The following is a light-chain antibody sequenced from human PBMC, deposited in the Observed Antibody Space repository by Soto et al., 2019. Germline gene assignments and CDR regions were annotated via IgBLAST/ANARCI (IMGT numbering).Light chain of an antibody. V-gene: IGKV4-1*01. CDR3: QQYYSTPVT. CDR2: WAS. CDR1: QSVLYSSDNRNY. J-gene: IGKJ5*01. Sequence: DIVMTQSPDSLAVSLGERATINCKSSQSVLYSSDNRNYLAWYQQKPGQPPKLLIYWASTRESGVPDRFIGSESGTDFTLSISSLQAEDVAVYYCQQYYSTPVTFGQGTRLEIK.